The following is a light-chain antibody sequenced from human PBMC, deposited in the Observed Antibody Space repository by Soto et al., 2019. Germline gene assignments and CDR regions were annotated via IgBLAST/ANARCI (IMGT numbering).Light chain of an antibody. CDR2: DAS. Sequence: GHRVTTTSRASQSVRSWLAWYQQKPGTAPKLLIFDASRLESGVPSRFSGSASGTEFTLTCSRLKPDDLATHSCQQYAKYPLNFGGGTKVDIK. V-gene: IGKV1-5*01. CDR3: QQYAKYPLN. J-gene: IGKJ4*01. CDR1: QSVRSW.